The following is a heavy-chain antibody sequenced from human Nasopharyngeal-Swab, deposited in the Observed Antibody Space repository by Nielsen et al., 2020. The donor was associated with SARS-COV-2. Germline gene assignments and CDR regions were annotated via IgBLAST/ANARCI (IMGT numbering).Heavy chain of an antibody. Sequence: SETLSLTCTVSGGSISSGDYYWSWIRQPPGKGLEWIGYIYYSGSTYYKPSLKSRVTISVDTSKNQFSLKLSSVTAADTAVYYCARVFEAAAGLDYWGQGTLVTVSS. CDR1: GGSISSGDYY. CDR3: ARVFEAAAGLDY. J-gene: IGHJ4*02. D-gene: IGHD6-13*01. CDR2: IYYSGST. V-gene: IGHV4-30-4*01.